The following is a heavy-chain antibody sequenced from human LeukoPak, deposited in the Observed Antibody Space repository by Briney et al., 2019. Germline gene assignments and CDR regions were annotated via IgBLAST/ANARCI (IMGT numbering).Heavy chain of an antibody. J-gene: IGHJ4*02. V-gene: IGHV3-23*01. CDR1: GFTFSSYA. CDR2: ISGSGGST. CDR3: AKDIPGYSSGWYVSLPGY. D-gene: IGHD6-19*01. Sequence: GGSLRLSCAASGFTFSSYAMSWVRQAPGKGLEWVSAISGSGGSTYYADPVKGRFTISRDNSKNTLYLQMNSLRAEDTAVYYCAKDIPGYSSGWYVSLPGYWGQGTLVTVSS.